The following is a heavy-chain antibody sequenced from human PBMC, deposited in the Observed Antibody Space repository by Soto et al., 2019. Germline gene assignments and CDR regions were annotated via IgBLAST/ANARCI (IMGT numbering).Heavy chain of an antibody. CDR1: GYTFTNYG. CDR3: ARTGSGGWFDP. CDR2: ISAYNGNR. J-gene: IGHJ5*02. D-gene: IGHD2-15*01. V-gene: IGHV1-18*01. Sequence: QVQLVQSGAEVKKPGASVKVSCKASGYTFTNYGLSWVRQAPGQGLEWMGWISAYNGNRNYAQKLQDRVTMTTDTSTNTAYMELRSLRSDDTAVYFCARTGSGGWFDPWGQGTRVTVSP.